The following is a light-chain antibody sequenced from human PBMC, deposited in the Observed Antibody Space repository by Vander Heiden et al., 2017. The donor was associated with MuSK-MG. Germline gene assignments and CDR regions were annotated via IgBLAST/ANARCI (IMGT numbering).Light chain of an antibody. CDR3: QQDNSYPWT. J-gene: IGKJ1*01. Sequence: DIQMTQSPSTLSASVVDRVTITCRASQSINSWLAWYQQKPGTAPKVLIYKASSLESGVQSRFSGSGSGTEFTLTISSLQPDDFATYHCQQDNSYPWTFGQGTKVEIK. CDR2: KAS. CDR1: QSINSW. V-gene: IGKV1-5*03.